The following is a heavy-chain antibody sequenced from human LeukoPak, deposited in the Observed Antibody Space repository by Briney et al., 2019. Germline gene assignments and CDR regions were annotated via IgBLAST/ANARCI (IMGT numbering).Heavy chain of an antibody. V-gene: IGHV3-23*01. J-gene: IGHJ4*02. CDR2: ISASDGST. Sequence: GGSLRLSCAASGVTFRNYAMSWVRQAPGKGLEWVAGISASDGSTYYADSVQGRFTISRDNSKNTLYLHINSLRAEDTATYYCAKDRTTVARIFDYWGQGTLVTASS. CDR3: AKDRTTVARIFDY. CDR1: GVTFRNYA. D-gene: IGHD1/OR15-1a*01.